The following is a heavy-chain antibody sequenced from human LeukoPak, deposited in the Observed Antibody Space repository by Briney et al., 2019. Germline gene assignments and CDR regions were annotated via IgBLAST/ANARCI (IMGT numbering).Heavy chain of an antibody. Sequence: SETLSLTCTVSGDSISSSSYYWGWIRQPPGKGLEWIGSIYYSGSTYYNPSLKSRVTISVDMSKNQFSLKLSSVTAADTAVYYCARQYQPLRDYGMDVWGQGTTVTVSS. V-gene: IGHV4-39*01. D-gene: IGHD2-2*01. CDR2: IYYSGST. CDR1: GDSISSSSYY. CDR3: ARQYQPLRDYGMDV. J-gene: IGHJ6*02.